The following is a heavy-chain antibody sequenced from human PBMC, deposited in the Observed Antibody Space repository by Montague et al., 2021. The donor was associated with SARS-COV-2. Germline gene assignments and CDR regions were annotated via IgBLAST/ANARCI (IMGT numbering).Heavy chain of an antibody. CDR3: ARDLGFGESLVAYYYYYGMDV. CDR2: ISSSGSTI. CDR1: GFTFSSYE. D-gene: IGHD3-10*01. V-gene: IGHV3-48*03. J-gene: IGHJ6*02. Sequence: SLRLSCAASGFTFSSYEMNWVRQAPGKGLEWVSYISSSGSTIYYADSVKGRFTISRDNAKNSLYLQTNSLRAEDTAVYYCARDLGFGESLVAYYYYYGMDVWGQGTTVTVSS.